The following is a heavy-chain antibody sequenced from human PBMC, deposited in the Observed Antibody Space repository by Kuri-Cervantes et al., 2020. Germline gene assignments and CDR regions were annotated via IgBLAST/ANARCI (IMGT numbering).Heavy chain of an antibody. J-gene: IGHJ4*02. CDR2: INTNTGNP. Sequence: ASVKVSCKASGYTFSSYAMNWVRQAPGQGPEWMGWINTNTGNPTYAPGLTGRFVFSLDTSVSTAYLQISSLKAEDTAVYYCARTGRMDTYGFLFDYWGQGTLVTVSS. CDR1: GYTFSSYA. CDR3: ARTGRMDTYGFLFDY. D-gene: IGHD5-18*01. V-gene: IGHV7-4-1*02.